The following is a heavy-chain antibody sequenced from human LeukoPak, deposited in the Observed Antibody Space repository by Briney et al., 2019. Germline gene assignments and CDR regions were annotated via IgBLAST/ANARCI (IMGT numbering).Heavy chain of an antibody. CDR3: ARARPVPAAAYNWFDP. CDR1: GYSFTSYW. Sequence: GESLKISCKGSGYSFTSYWIGWVRQMPGKGLEWMGIIYPGDSDTRYSPSFQGQVTISADKSISTAYLQWSSLKASDTAMYYCARARPVPAAAYNWFDPWGQGTLVTVSS. CDR2: IYPGDSDT. J-gene: IGHJ5*02. V-gene: IGHV5-51*01. D-gene: IGHD2-2*01.